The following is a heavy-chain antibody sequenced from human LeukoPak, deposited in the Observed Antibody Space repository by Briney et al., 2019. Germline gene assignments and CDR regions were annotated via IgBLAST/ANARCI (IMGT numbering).Heavy chain of an antibody. CDR3: AKARYSGYAFDAFDM. CDR2: ISGGGGST. D-gene: IGHD5-12*01. CDR1: GYIFTDYY. V-gene: IGHV3-23*01. J-gene: IGHJ3*02. Sequence: SCKASGYIFTDYYMHWVRQAPGKGPEWVSVISGGGGSTFYADSVKGRFTISRDNSKNTLYLQMNSLRAEDTAVYYCAKARYSGYAFDAFDMWGQGTMVSVSS.